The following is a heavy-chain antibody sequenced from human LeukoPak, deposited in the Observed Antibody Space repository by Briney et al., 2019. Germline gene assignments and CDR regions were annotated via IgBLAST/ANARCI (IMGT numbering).Heavy chain of an antibody. CDR2: IRYDGSNK. Sequence: GGSLRLSCAASGFTFSSYGMHWVRQAPGKGLEWVAFIRYDGSNKYYADSVKGRFTISRDNSKNTLYLQMNSLRAEDTAVYYCANYRIAAAGPDYWGQGTLVTVSS. V-gene: IGHV3-30*02. CDR1: GFTFSSYG. J-gene: IGHJ4*02. CDR3: ANYRIAAAGPDY. D-gene: IGHD6-13*01.